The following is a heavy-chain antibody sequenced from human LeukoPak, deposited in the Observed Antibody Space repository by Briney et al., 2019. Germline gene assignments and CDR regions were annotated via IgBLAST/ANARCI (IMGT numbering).Heavy chain of an antibody. D-gene: IGHD2-21*02. CDR3: ARGPLRWVTANHYYFDY. CDR1: GYTFTNYG. V-gene: IGHV1-18*01. CDR2: ISAYNGYT. J-gene: IGHJ4*02. Sequence: ASVKVSCKASGYTFTNYGISWVRQAPGQGLEWMGWISAYNGYTDYAQKLQFRVTMTTDTSTSTAYMEVRSLRSDDTAVYYCARGPLRWVTANHYYFDYWGQGTLVTVSS.